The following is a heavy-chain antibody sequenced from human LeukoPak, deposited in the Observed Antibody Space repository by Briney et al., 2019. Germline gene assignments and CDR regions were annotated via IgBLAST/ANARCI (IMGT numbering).Heavy chain of an antibody. CDR2: ISYDGSNK. CDR3: CSGEQLGSLDY. Sequence: GRSLRLSCAASGFTFSSYGMHWVRQAPGKGLEWVAVISYDGSNKYYADSVKGRFTISRDNSKNTLYLQMNSLRAEDTAMYYCCSGEQLGSLDYWGQGTLVTVSS. J-gene: IGHJ4*02. D-gene: IGHD6-6*01. CDR1: GFTFSSYG. V-gene: IGHV3-30*03.